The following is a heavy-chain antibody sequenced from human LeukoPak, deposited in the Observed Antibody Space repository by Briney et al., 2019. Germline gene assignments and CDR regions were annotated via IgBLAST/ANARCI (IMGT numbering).Heavy chain of an antibody. CDR3: ARALAVTGRGPRDFDF. CDR1: GYTFTSYG. Sequence: ASVKVSCKASGYTFTSYGISWVRLAPGQGLEWMGWISAYNGHTNYAQKLQGRVTMTTDTSTTTAYMELRGLRSDDTAVYYCARALAVTGRGPRDFDFWGQGTLVTVSS. CDR2: ISAYNGHT. V-gene: IGHV1-18*01. D-gene: IGHD6-19*01. J-gene: IGHJ4*02.